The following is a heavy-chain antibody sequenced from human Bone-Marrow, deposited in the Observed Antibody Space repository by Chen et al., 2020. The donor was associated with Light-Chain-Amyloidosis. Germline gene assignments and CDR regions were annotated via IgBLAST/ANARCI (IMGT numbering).Heavy chain of an antibody. CDR3: ARRRDGYNFDY. V-gene: IGHV5-51*01. Sequence: EVQLEQSGPEVKKPGESLKISCKGSGYTFPNYWIGWVRQMPGKGLEWMGVIYPDDSDASYSPYFEGQVTISADKSITTAYLQWRSLKASDTAMYYCARRRDGYNFDYWGQGTLVTVSS. CDR2: IYPDDSDA. J-gene: IGHJ4*02. D-gene: IGHD5-12*01. CDR1: GYTFPNYW.